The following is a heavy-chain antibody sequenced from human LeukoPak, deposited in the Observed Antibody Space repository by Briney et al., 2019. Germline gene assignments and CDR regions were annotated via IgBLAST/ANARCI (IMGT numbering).Heavy chain of an antibody. V-gene: IGHV4-34*01. CDR1: GGSFSGYY. CDR2: INHSGST. CDR3: ARGRDRITMIVVVIPRPYFDY. J-gene: IGHJ4*02. Sequence: PSETLSLTCAVYGGSFSGYYWSWIRQPPGQGLEWIREINHSGSTNYNPSLKSRVTISVDTSKNQFSLKLSSVTAADTAVYYCARGRDRITMIVVVIPRPYFDYWGQGTLVTVSS. D-gene: IGHD3-22*01.